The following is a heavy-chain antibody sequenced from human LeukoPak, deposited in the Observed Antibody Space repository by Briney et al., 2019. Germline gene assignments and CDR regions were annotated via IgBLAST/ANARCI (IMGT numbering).Heavy chain of an antibody. D-gene: IGHD1-26*01. Sequence: SETLSLTCAVYGGSFSGYYWSWIRQPPGKGLEWIGEINHSGSTNYNPSLKSRVTISVDTSKNQFSLRLSSVTAADTAVYYCARLSGTVSGYWGQGTLVTVSS. CDR2: INHSGST. CDR3: ARLSGTVSGY. CDR1: GGSFSGYY. J-gene: IGHJ4*02. V-gene: IGHV4-34*01.